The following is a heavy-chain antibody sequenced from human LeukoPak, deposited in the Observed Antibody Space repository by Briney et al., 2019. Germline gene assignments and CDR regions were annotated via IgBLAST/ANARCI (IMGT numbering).Heavy chain of an antibody. Sequence: GGSLRLSCAASGFTFSSYAMSWVRQAPGKGLVWVSRINSDGSSTSYADSVKGRFTISRDNAKNTLYLQMNSLRAEDTAVYYCAKDVDNGDYVVYWGQGTLVTVSS. J-gene: IGHJ4*02. CDR2: INSDGSST. CDR3: AKDVDNGDYVVY. CDR1: GFTFSSYA. V-gene: IGHV3-74*01. D-gene: IGHD4-17*01.